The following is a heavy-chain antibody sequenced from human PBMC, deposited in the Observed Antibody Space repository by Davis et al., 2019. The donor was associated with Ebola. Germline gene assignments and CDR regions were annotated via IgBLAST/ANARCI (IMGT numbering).Heavy chain of an antibody. J-gene: IGHJ4*02. CDR2: ISQRGST. V-gene: IGHV4-4*02. CDR1: GYSFSSSNW. D-gene: IGHD3-10*01. Sequence: MPGGSLRLSCAASGYSFSSSNWWSSVRQPPGKGLEWIGEISQRGSTNYNPYLKSRVTISVDKSKNQFALKLSSVTAADTAVYYCARAVFITMVRGVMNPFDYWGQGTLVTVSS. CDR3: ARAVFITMVRGVMNPFDY.